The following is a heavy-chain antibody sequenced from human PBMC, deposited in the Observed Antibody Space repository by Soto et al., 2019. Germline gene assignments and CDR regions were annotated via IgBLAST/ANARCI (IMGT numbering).Heavy chain of an antibody. CDR2: INAGNGNT. Sequence: ASVKVSCKASGYTFTSYAMHWVRQAPGQRLEWMGWINAGNGNTKYSQKFQGRVTITRDTSASTAYMELSSLRSEDTAVYYCARVQEPLSPYCSSTSCYVSAFVYWGQGTLVTVSS. J-gene: IGHJ4*02. D-gene: IGHD2-2*01. V-gene: IGHV1-3*01. CDR1: GYTFTSYA. CDR3: ARVQEPLSPYCSSTSCYVSAFVY.